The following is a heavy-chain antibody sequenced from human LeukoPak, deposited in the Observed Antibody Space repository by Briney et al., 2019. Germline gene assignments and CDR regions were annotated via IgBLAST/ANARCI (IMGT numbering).Heavy chain of an antibody. D-gene: IGHD3-3*01. Sequence: GGSLRLSCAASGFTFSNTWMHWVRQAPGKGLVWVSLINSDASTTTYADSVGGRFTISRDNSKNTLYLQMNSLRAEDTAVYYCANSERFLEWLHPIWGYMDVWGKGTTVTVSS. V-gene: IGHV3-74*01. J-gene: IGHJ6*03. CDR1: GFTFSNTW. CDR3: ANSERFLEWLHPIWGYMDV. CDR2: INSDASTT.